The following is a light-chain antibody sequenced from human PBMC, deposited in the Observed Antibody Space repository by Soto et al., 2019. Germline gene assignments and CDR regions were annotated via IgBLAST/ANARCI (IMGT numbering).Light chain of an antibody. CDR2: GAS. J-gene: IGKJ2*01. CDR1: QSVSSSY. Sequence: EIVLTQSPGTLSLSPGERATLSCRASQSVSSSYLAWYQQNPGQAPRLLIYGASSRATGIPDRFSGSGSGTDFTLTISSLEPEDFEVYYCQQYGSSPYTFGQGTKLEIK. CDR3: QQYGSSPYT. V-gene: IGKV3-20*01.